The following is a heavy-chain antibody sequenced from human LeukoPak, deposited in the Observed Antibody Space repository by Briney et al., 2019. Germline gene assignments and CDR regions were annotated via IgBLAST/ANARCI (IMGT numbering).Heavy chain of an antibody. Sequence: SETLSLTCAVSGGSISSSNWWSWVRQPPGKGLEWIGEIYHSGSTNYNPSPKSRVTISVDKSKNQFSLKLSSVTAADTAVYYCALGYCTNGVCPIIDYWGQGTLVTVSS. CDR3: ALGYCTNGVCPIIDY. J-gene: IGHJ4*02. V-gene: IGHV4-4*02. CDR2: IYHSGST. CDR1: GGSISSSNW. D-gene: IGHD2-8*01.